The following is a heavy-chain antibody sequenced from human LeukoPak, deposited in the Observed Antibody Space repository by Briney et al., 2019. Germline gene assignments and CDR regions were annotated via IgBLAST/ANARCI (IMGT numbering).Heavy chain of an antibody. CDR2: INLNSGGT. Sequence: ASVKVSCKASGYTFTGYYMHWVRQAPGQGLEWMGWINLNSGGTNYAQKFQGRVTMTRDTSISTAYMELSRLRSDDTAVYYCARDLYNWNNLDYWGQGTLVTVSS. J-gene: IGHJ4*02. V-gene: IGHV1-2*02. CDR1: GYTFTGYY. D-gene: IGHD1/OR15-1a*01. CDR3: ARDLYNWNNLDY.